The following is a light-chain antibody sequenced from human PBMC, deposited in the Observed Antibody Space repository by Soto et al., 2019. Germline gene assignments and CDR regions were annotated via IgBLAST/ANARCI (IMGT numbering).Light chain of an antibody. J-gene: IGLJ1*01. CDR3: CSCTSGSTYV. CDR1: SSDIGGYNY. V-gene: IGLV2-14*03. CDR2: DVS. Sequence: QPVLTQPASVSGSPGQSITISCTGTSSDIGGYNYVSWYQHHPGKAPKLMIYDVSNRPSGVSSRFSGSKSGNTASLTISGLQVEDEADYYCCSCTSGSTYVFGTGTKLTVL.